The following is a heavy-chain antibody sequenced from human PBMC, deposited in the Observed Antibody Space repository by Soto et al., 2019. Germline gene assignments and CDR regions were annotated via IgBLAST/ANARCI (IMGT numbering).Heavy chain of an antibody. V-gene: IGHV1-69*13. D-gene: IGHD2-15*01. CDR1: RDTFSTYG. CDR2: IIPVFGSG. J-gene: IGHJ4*02. CDR3: ARAFTPDCSGGSCSPDY. Sequence: SVKVSCKTSRDTFSTYGITWVRQAPGQGLEWMGRIIPVFGSGNYAQRLQGRLTITADESSSTVYMELTSLRSDDTALYYCARAFTPDCSGGSCSPDYWGQGTLVTVSS.